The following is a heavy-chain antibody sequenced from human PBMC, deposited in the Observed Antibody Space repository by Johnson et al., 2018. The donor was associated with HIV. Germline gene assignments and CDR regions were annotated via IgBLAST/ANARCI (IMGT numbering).Heavy chain of an antibody. J-gene: IGHJ3*02. CDR3: ARDDRPDGFDI. Sequence: VQLVESGGGLVQPGGSLRLSCAASGFTFSSYAMSWVRQAPGKGLEWVANIKQDGRGKYYVDSVKGRFTISRDNAKNSLYLQMNSLRVEDTAVYYCARDDRPDGFDIWGQGTMVTVSS. CDR2: IKQDGRGK. CDR1: GFTFSSYA. V-gene: IGHV3-7*01. D-gene: IGHD1-14*01.